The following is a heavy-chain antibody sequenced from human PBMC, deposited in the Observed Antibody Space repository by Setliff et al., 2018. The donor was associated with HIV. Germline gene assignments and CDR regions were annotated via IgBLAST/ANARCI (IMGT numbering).Heavy chain of an antibody. CDR3: TRRDNSVSGYYTYHAFDI. D-gene: IGHD3-22*01. J-gene: IGHJ3*02. CDR1: GGSISSGSYY. Sequence: SETLSLTCTVSGGSISSGSYYWSWIRQPAGKGLEWIGHIHTSGSTNYNPSLNSRVTISLDKSKNQFSLKVNSVTAADTAVYYCTRRDNSVSGYYTYHAFDIWGQGTLVTVSS. V-gene: IGHV4-61*09. CDR2: IHTSGST.